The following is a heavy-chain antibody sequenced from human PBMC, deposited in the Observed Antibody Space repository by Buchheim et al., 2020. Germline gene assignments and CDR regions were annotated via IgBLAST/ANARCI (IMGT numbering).Heavy chain of an antibody. V-gene: IGHV3-30*18. J-gene: IGHJ6*01. Sequence: QVQLVESGGGVVQPGRSLRLSCAASGFTFSSYGMHWVRQAPGKGLEWVAVISYDGSNKYYADSVKGRFTISRDNSKNTLYLQMNSLRAEDTAVYYCAKAPYPFGGFIAYFHYG. D-gene: IGHD3-16*02. CDR3: AKAPYPFGGFIAYFHYG. CDR2: ISYDGSNK. CDR1: GFTFSSYG.